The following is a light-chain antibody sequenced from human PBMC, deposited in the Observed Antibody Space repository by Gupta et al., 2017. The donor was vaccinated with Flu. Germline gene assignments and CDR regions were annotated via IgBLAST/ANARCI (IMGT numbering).Light chain of an antibody. V-gene: IGKV1-5*03. J-gene: IGKJ1*01. CDR1: ITKW. CDR3: QQDGELPWT. CDR2: KAS. Sequence: ITKWLAWYQQKPGKAPKLLIYKASTLDYGVPSTFSGSGSGTEFTLTISSLQPDDFATYFCQQDGELPWTFGQWTKVDLK.